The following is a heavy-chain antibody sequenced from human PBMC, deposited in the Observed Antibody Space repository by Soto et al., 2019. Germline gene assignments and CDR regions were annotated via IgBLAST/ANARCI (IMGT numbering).Heavy chain of an antibody. D-gene: IGHD5-12*01. CDR2: ISTDNDNT. Sequence: GASVKVSCKASGYTFTNSGISWVRQAPGQGLEWMGWISTDNDNTNYAQHLQGRVSMTTDTSTSTAYMDLRSLRSEDTAVYYCARDSPIGSTFSGYEAIDYWGQRTLVTVSS. V-gene: IGHV1-18*01. CDR3: ARDSPIGSTFSGYEAIDY. J-gene: IGHJ4*02. CDR1: GYTFTNSG.